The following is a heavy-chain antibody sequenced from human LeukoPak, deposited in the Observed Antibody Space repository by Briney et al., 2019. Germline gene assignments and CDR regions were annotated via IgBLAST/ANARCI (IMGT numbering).Heavy chain of an antibody. V-gene: IGHV1-69*06. Sequence: ASVKVSCKAPEGTFSSYAISWVRQAPGQGLEWVGGTIPMYDTVNYAQKFQGRVTISADKFTSTAYMEVSHLRSEDTAVYYCARVPLDSGAGSYLDSWGQGTLVTVSS. CDR3: ARVPLDSGAGSYLDS. CDR1: EGTFSSYA. D-gene: IGHD3-10*01. J-gene: IGHJ4*02. CDR2: TIPMYDTV.